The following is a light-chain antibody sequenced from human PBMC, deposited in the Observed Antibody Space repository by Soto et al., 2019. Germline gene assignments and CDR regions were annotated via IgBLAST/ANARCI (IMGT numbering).Light chain of an antibody. CDR1: SSDVGGYNY. Sequence: QSVLTQPPSASGSPGQSVTISCTGTSSDVGGYNYVSWYQEHPGKAPKVIIFEVSKRPSGVPDRFSGSKSGNTASLTVSGLQAEDEADYYCSSFTTSRFYVFGPGTKVTVL. J-gene: IGLJ1*01. V-gene: IGLV2-8*01. CDR2: EVS. CDR3: SSFTTSRFYV.